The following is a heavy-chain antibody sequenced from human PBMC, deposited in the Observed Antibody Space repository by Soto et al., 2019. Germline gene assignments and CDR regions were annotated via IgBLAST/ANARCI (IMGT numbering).Heavy chain of an antibody. CDR3: ARDLGDYGYYGMDV. CDR1: GFTFSSYS. Sequence: GGSLRLSCAASGFTFSSYSMNWVRQAPGKGLEWVSSISSSSSYIYYADSVKGRFTISRDNAKNSLFLLLNSLRAEDTAVYYCARDLGDYGYYGMDVWGQGTTVTVSS. J-gene: IGHJ6*02. CDR2: ISSSSSYI. D-gene: IGHD4-17*01. V-gene: IGHV3-21*04.